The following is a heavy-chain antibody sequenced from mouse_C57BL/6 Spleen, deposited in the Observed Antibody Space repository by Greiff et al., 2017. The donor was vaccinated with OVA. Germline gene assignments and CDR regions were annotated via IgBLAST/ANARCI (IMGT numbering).Heavy chain of an antibody. D-gene: IGHD1-1*01. CDR2: ISSGGSYT. V-gene: IGHV5-6*01. J-gene: IGHJ2*01. Sequence: EVKLMESGGDLVKPGGSLKLSCAASGFTFSSYGMSWVRQTPDKRLEWVANISSGGSYTYYPDSVKGRFTISRDNAKNTLYLQMSSLKSEDTAMYYCARQGYGSSYDYWGQGTTLTVSS. CDR3: ARQGYGSSYDY. CDR1: GFTFSSYG.